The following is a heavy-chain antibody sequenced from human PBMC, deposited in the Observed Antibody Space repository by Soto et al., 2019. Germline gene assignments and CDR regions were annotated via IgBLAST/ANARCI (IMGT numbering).Heavy chain of an antibody. D-gene: IGHD3-22*01. CDR2: IYYSGST. CDR1: GGSISSGDYY. CDR3: ARDLGAQDSSGYYLAY. V-gene: IGHV4-30-4*01. J-gene: IGHJ4*02. Sequence: SETLSPTCTVSGGSISSGDYYWSWIRQPPGKGLEWIGYIYYSGSTYYNPSLKSRVTISVDTSKNQFSLKLSSVTAADTAVYYCARDLGAQDSSGYYLAYWGQGTLVTVSS.